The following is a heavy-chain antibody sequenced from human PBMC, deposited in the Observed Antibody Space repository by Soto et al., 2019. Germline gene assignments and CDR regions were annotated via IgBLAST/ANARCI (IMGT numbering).Heavy chain of an antibody. J-gene: IGHJ4*02. CDR1: GFTFSSYG. CDR3: ARGPYSNYATFDY. V-gene: IGHV3-33*08. D-gene: IGHD4-4*01. CDR2: IWYDGSNK. Sequence: GGSLRLSCVASGFTFSSYGMHWVRQAPGKGLEWVAVIWYDGSNKYYADSVKGRFTISRDNSKNTLYLQMNSLRAGDTAVYYCARGPYSNYATFDYWGQGTLVTVSS.